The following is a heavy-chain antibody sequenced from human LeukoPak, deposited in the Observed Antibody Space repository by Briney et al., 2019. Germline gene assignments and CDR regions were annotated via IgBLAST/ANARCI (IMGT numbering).Heavy chain of an antibody. V-gene: IGHV3-7*03. J-gene: IGHJ6*02. CDR2: INHNGNVN. D-gene: IGHD3-16*01. Sequence: GGSLRLSCAASGFTFSGYTMNWVRQAPGKGLEWVASINHNGNVNYYVDSVKGRFTISRDNAKNSLYLQMSNLRAEDTAVYFCARGGGLDVWGQGATVTVSS. CDR1: GFTFSGYT. CDR3: ARGGGLDV.